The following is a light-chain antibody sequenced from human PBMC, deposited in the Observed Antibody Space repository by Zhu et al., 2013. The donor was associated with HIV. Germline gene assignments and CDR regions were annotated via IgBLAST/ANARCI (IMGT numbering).Light chain of an antibody. CDR1: QSVTSD. V-gene: IGKV3-20*01. CDR2: TTS. Sequence: ELVLTQSPGTLSLSPGERATLSCRASQSVTSDLAWYQHRPGQAPRLLIHTTSTRAAGIADRFSGSGSGTDFTLTINRLEPEDFAVYYCQYYGTPPYTFGQGTKVEIK. J-gene: IGKJ2*01. CDR3: QYYGTPPYT.